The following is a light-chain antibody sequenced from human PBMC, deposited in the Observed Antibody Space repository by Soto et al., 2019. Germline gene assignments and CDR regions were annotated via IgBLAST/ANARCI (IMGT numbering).Light chain of an antibody. CDR1: SSDVGIYNY. J-gene: IGLJ1*01. CDR2: QVT. V-gene: IGLV2-14*01. Sequence: QSVLTQPASVSGSPGQSITISCTGTSSDVGIYNYVSWYQQHPGKAPKLMIYQVTNRPSRVSNRFSGSKSGNTASLTISGLQAEDEADYYCSSYTGSTNYVFGTGTKGTVL. CDR3: SSYTGSTNYV.